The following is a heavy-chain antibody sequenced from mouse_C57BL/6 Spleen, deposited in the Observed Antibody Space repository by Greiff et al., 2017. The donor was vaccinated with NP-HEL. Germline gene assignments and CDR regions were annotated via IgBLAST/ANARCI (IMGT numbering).Heavy chain of an antibody. CDR1: GFTFSSYA. CDR3: ARDRGDYDRGAWFAY. D-gene: IGHD2-4*01. V-gene: IGHV5-4*01. J-gene: IGHJ3*01. CDR2: ISDGGSYT. Sequence: EVQVVESGGGLVKPGGSLKLSCAASGFTFSSYAMSWVRQTPEKRLEWVATISDGGSYTYYPDNVKGRFTISRDNAKNNLYLQMSHLKSEDTAMYYCARDRGDYDRGAWFAYWGQGTLVTVSA.